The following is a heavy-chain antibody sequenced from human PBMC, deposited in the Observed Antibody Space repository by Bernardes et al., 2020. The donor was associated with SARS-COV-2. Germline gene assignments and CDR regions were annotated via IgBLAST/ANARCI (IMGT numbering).Heavy chain of an antibody. CDR1: GFPFRSYS. Sequence: GSLRPSCPASGFPFRSYSLNWVRQAPGKGLGWVSSIISSSGYIYYADPVKARFTISRDNPKHSLYLQMNSLRAEDTAVYYCARDYEVTMFGVVFGNGMDVWGQGTTVTVSS. D-gene: IGHD3-3*01. CDR2: IISSSGYI. J-gene: IGHJ6*02. CDR3: ARDYEVTMFGVVFGNGMDV. V-gene: IGHV3-21*01.